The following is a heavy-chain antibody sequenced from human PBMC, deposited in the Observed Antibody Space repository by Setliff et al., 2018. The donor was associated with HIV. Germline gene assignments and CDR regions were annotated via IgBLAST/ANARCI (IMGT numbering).Heavy chain of an antibody. V-gene: IGHV1-2*02. J-gene: IGHJ4*02. CDR3: AGVFDRDYDVRSAYDY. CDR1: GYTFTAHH. CDR2: IIPKSGET. D-gene: IGHD3-3*01. Sequence: GASVKVSCKSSGYTFTAHHIHWVRQAPGQGPEWMGWIIPKSGETSYAEKVRGRVTMNRDTSLSTAYMDLSWRTSDDTAVYYCAGVFDRDYDVRSAYDYWGQGTRVTVS.